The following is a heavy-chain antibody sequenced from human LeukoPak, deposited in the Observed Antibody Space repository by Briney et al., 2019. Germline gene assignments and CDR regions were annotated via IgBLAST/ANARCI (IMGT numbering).Heavy chain of an antibody. V-gene: IGHV4-34*01. CDR3: AKVGWELPQPLVDY. J-gene: IGHJ4*02. Sequence: KPSETLSLTRAVYGGSFSGSNWSWIRQPPGKGLEWIGEIYNSGSTIYNPSLKSRVTISVDTSKNQFSLNLISVTAADTAVYYCAKVGWELPQPLVDYWGQGTLVTVSS. CDR2: IYNSGST. D-gene: IGHD4-23*01. CDR1: GGSFSGSN.